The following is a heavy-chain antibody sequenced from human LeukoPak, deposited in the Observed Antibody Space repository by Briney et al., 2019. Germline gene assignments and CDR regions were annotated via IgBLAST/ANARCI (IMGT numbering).Heavy chain of an antibody. Sequence: GGSLRLSCAASGFTFSDYYMSWIRQAPGKGLEWVSYISSSSSYTNYADSVKGRFTISRDSAKNSLYLQMNSLRAEGTAVYYCARESRYCSGGSCTGAFDIWGQGTMVTVSS. CDR1: GFTFSDYY. CDR2: ISSSSSYT. J-gene: IGHJ3*02. D-gene: IGHD2-15*01. CDR3: ARESRYCSGGSCTGAFDI. V-gene: IGHV3-11*06.